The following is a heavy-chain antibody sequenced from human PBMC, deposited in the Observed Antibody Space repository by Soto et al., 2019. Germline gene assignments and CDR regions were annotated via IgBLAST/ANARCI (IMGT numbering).Heavy chain of an antibody. Sequence: PWVSLRLSCAASGFTFSSYRMNWVRQAPGKGLEWVSSISSSSSYIYYADSVKGRFTISRDNAKNSLYLQMNSLRAEDTAVYYCASAGYSSSPFDYWGQGTLVTVSS. CDR3: ASAGYSSSPFDY. V-gene: IGHV3-21*01. CDR1: GFTFSSYR. D-gene: IGHD6-13*01. CDR2: ISSSSSYI. J-gene: IGHJ4*02.